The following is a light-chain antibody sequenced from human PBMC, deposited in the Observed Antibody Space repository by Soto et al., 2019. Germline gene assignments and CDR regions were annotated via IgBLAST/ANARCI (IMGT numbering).Light chain of an antibody. V-gene: IGLV2-14*01. CDR3: CSYTLRSTLV. CDR1: SSDVGGYQY. Sequence: QSALTQPASVSGSPGQSITISCTGTSSDVGGYQYVSWYQQYPGKAPKLVIYEVSNRPLGVSIRFSGSKSGDTASLTISGLQAEDEADYYCCSYTLRSTLVFGGGTKLTVL. J-gene: IGLJ2*01. CDR2: EVS.